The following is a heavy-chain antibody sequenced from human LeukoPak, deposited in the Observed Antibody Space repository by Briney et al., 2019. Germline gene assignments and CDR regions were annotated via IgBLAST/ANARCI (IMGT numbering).Heavy chain of an antibody. CDR3: ARDYGGGGNWFGP. CDR1: GFTFSSYS. V-gene: IGHV3-21*01. D-gene: IGHD3-10*01. CDR2: ISSSSSYI. J-gene: IGHJ5*02. Sequence: GGSLRLSCAASGFTFSSYSMNWVRQAPGKGLEWVSSISSSSSYIYYADSVKGRFTISRDNAKNSLYLQMNSLRAEDTAVYYCARDYGGGGNWFGPWSQGTLVTVSS.